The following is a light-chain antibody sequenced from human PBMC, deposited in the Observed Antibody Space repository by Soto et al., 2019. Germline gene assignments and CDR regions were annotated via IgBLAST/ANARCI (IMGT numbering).Light chain of an antibody. J-gene: IGLJ1*01. Sequence: QSVLTQPPSASGSPGQSVTISCTGTSSDVGGYDYVSWYQQHPGKAPKLMIYEVTIRPSGVSDRFSGSKSGNTASLIVSGLQAEDEADYYCSSYTSDNRDYVFGTGTKVTVL. CDR2: EVT. V-gene: IGLV2-8*01. CDR1: SSDVGGYDY. CDR3: SSYTSDNRDYV.